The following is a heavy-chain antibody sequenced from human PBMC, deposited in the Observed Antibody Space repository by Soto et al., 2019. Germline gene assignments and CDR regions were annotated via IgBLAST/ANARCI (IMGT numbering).Heavy chain of an antibody. CDR1: GYTFTRYG. CDR3: ARGLGLYYFDY. Sequence: ASVKVSCKASGYTFTRYGISWVRQAPGQGLEWMGWINVYNGNTKYAQKVQGRVTMTTDTSTSTAYMELRSLRSEDTAVYYCARGLGLYYFDYWGQGILVTVSS. V-gene: IGHV1-18*01. D-gene: IGHD1-26*01. J-gene: IGHJ4*02. CDR2: INVYNGNT.